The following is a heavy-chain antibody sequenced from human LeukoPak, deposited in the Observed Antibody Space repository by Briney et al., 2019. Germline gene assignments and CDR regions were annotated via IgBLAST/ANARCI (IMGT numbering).Heavy chain of an antibody. D-gene: IGHD3-10*01. CDR1: GYTFTSYD. V-gene: IGHV1-8*01. Sequence: ASVKVSCKASGYTFTSYDINWVRQATGQGLEWMGWMNPNSGNTGYAQKFQGRVTMTRNTSISTAYMELSSLRSEDTAVYYCARGQLYYYGSGSYWFDPWGQGTLVTVPS. CDR3: ARGQLYYYGSGSYWFDP. CDR2: MNPNSGNT. J-gene: IGHJ5*02.